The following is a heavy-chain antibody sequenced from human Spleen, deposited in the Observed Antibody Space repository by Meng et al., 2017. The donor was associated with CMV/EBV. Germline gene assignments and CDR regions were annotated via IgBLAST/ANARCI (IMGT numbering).Heavy chain of an antibody. V-gene: IGHV1-46*01. CDR3: ARDPRGDRYYYGMDV. D-gene: IGHD3-16*01. Sequence: ASVKVSCKTSGYSFTRYYIHWVRQAPGQGLEWMGRMNPSDGSTIHAQKFQGRVTLTRDTSTSTVYMELIRLRSDDTAVYYCARDPRGDRYYYGMDVWGQGTTVTVSS. J-gene: IGHJ6*02. CDR1: GYSFTRYY. CDR2: MNPSDGST.